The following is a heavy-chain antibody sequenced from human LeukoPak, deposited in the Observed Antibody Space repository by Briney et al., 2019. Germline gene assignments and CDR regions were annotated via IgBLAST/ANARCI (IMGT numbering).Heavy chain of an antibody. V-gene: IGHV3-23*01. CDR1: GFTFDDYA. D-gene: IGHD3-22*01. CDR2: ISGSGGST. J-gene: IGHJ3*02. CDR3: AKGLNSTYNYDSSGYEDAFDI. Sequence: PGGSLRLSCAASGFTFDDYAMHWVRQAPGKGLEWVSAISGSGGSTYYADSVKGRFTISRDNSKNTLYLQMNSLRAEDTAVYYCAKGLNSTYNYDSSGYEDAFDIWGQGTMVTVSS.